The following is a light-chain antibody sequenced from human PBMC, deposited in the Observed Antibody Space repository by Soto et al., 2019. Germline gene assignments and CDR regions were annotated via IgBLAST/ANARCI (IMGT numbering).Light chain of an antibody. CDR2: EVN. CDR1: SSDVGGYNY. Sequence: QSVLTQPPSASGSPGQSGTLSFTGTSSDVGGYNYVSWFQQHPGKAPKLIIHEVNQRPSGVPDRFSGSKSGNTASLTVSGLQAEDEGTYYCSSYGGYNNVVFGTGTKVTVL. J-gene: IGLJ1*01. V-gene: IGLV2-8*01. CDR3: SSYGGYNNVV.